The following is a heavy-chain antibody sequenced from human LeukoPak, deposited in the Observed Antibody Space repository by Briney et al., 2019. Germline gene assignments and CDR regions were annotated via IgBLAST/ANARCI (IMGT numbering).Heavy chain of an antibody. V-gene: IGHV3-11*04. J-gene: IGHJ3*02. CDR2: INSSGSTI. D-gene: IGHD3-3*01. Sequence: GGSLRLSCAASGFTFSDYYMSWIRQAPGKGLEWVSYINSSGSTIYYADSVKGRFTISRDNAKNSLYLQMNSLRAEDTAVYYCARGLRFLEWLDAFDIWGQGKMVTVSS. CDR1: GFTFSDYY. CDR3: ARGLRFLEWLDAFDI.